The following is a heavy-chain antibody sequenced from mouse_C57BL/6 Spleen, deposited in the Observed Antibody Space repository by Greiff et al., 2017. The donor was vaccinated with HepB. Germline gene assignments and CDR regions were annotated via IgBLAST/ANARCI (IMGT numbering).Heavy chain of an antibody. J-gene: IGHJ4*01. CDR2: IYPGSGNT. D-gene: IGHD2-2*01. V-gene: IGHV1-76*01. Sequence: QVQLQQSGAELVRPGASVKLSCKASGYTFTDYYINWVKQRPGQGLEWIARIYPGSGNTYYNEKFKGKATLTAEKSSSTAYMQLSSLTSEDSAVYFCARGGNYGYDDYAMDYWGQGTSVTVSS. CDR1: GYTFTDYY. CDR3: ARGGNYGYDDYAMDY.